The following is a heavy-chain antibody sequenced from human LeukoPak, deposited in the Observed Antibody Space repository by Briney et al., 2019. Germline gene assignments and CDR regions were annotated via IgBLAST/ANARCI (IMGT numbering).Heavy chain of an antibody. Sequence: GGSLRLSCAASGFTFSNYEMNWVRQAPGKGQEWVSYMSSSGSTIGYADSVKGRFTISRDNAKNSLYLQMNSLRAEDTAVYYCARVYCSSTSCSYFDYWGQGTLVTVSS. CDR1: GFTFSNYE. V-gene: IGHV3-48*03. J-gene: IGHJ4*02. CDR2: MSSSGSTI. D-gene: IGHD2-2*01. CDR3: ARVYCSSTSCSYFDY.